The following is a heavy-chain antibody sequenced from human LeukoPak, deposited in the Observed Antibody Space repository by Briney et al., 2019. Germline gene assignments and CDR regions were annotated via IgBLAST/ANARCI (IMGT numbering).Heavy chain of an antibody. J-gene: IGHJ4*02. V-gene: IGHV1-18*01. D-gene: IGHD3-10*01. CDR1: GYTFTSYG. Sequence: GASVKVSCKASGYTFTSYGISWVRQAPAHGLERMGWISAYNGNTNYAQKLQGRVTMTTDTSTSTAYMELRSLRSDDTAVYYCARAIGDEEYFDYWGQGTLVTVSS. CDR3: ARAIGDEEYFDY. CDR2: ISAYNGNT.